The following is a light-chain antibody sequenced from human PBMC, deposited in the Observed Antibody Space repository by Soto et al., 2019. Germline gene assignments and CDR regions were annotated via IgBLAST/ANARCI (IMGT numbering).Light chain of an antibody. CDR2: GAS. J-gene: IGKJ4*01. CDR3: QHYNSWSRT. Sequence: RVERRAPSSRSESQKEGGGNSSLASQSVSSKLTWYQQKPGQAPRLLIYGASTRATGIPVRFRGSGSGTEFTLTITSLQSEDFAVYYCQHYNSWSRTFGVGTKVDI. V-gene: IGKV3-15*01. CDR1: QSVSSK.